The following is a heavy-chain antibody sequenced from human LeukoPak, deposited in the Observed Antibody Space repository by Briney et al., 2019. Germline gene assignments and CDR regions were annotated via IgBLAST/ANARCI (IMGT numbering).Heavy chain of an antibody. D-gene: IGHD2-8*01. V-gene: IGHV3-64D*06. J-gene: IGHJ4*02. CDR2: ISSNEYDT. CDR3: VKDLNGTWSFDY. CDR1: GLTFSDYA. Sequence: GGSLRLSCAASGLTFSDYAMHWVRQAPGKGLEYVSSISSNEYDTYYADSVKGRFTISRDNSKNTLFLQMSSLGAEDTAVYYCVKDLNGTWSFDYWGQGTLVTVSS.